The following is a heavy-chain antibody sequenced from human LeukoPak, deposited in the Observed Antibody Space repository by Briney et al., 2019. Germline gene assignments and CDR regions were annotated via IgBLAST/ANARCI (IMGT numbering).Heavy chain of an antibody. J-gene: IGHJ3*02. V-gene: IGHV3-74*01. CDR1: GFTLSSYW. D-gene: IGHD6-13*01. CDR3: VRVAAGTGSFDI. CDR2: INTDGRTI. Sequence: GGSLRLSCAASGFTLSSYWMHWVRQAPGKGLVWVSRINTDGRTINYADSVEGRFTISRDIAKNTLYLQMNSLRAEDTAVCYCVRVAAGTGSFDIWGQGTMVTVSS.